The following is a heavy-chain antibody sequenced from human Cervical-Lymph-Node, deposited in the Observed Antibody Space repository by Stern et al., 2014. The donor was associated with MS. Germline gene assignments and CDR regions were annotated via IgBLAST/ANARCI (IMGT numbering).Heavy chain of an antibody. CDR3: TRGASSAAWYRHAVDV. Sequence: VQLVQSGAEVRKPGSSGKVSCKASGGALNTYAIHWVRLAPGQGLEWKGGVIPVFGTPVYAQKFKGRVTIAADESTSTDYMELSSLRSDDTAVYYCTRGASSAAWYRHAVDVWGQGTTVTVSS. J-gene: IGHJ6*02. CDR1: GGALNTYA. V-gene: IGHV1-69*01. CDR2: VIPVFGTP. D-gene: IGHD1-26*01.